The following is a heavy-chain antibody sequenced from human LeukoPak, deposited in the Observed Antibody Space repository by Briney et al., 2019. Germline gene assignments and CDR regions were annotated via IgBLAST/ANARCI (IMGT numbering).Heavy chain of an antibody. V-gene: IGHV3-53*04. CDR3: ARATKGTSKIIAPGDYYYYYGMDV. CDR1: GFTVSSNY. CDR2: IYSGGST. Sequence: GGSLRLSCAASGFTVSSNYMSWVRQAPGKGLEWVSVIYSGGSTYYADSVKGRFTISRHNSKNTLYLQMNSLRAEDTAVYYCARATKGTSKIIAPGDYYYYYGMDVWGQGTTVTVSS. D-gene: IGHD1/OR15-1a*01. J-gene: IGHJ6*02.